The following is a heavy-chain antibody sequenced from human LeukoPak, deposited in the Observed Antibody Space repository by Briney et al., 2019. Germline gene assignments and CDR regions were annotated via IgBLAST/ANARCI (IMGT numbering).Heavy chain of an antibody. CDR1: GDSVSSNSAA. V-gene: IGHV6-1*01. J-gene: IGHJ6*03. CDR2: TYYRSKWYN. Sequence: SQTLSLTCAISGDSVSSNSAAWNWIRQSPSRGLEWLGRTYYRSKWYNDYAVSVKSRITINPDTSKNQFSLQLNSVTPEDTAVYYCAREDCSSTSCYVNYYYYYMDVWGKGTTVTVSS. CDR3: AREDCSSTSCYVNYYYYYMDV. D-gene: IGHD2-2*01.